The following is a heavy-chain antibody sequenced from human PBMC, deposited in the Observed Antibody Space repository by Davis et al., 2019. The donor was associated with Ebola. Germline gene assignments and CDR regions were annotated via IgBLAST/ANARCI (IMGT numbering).Heavy chain of an antibody. J-gene: IGHJ2*01. CDR2: TYSGGRT. Sequence: GESLKISCAASGFSFSTYLMSWVRQAPGKGLKWVSATYSGGRTHYADSVKGRFTISRDNAKKSLYLQMNSLRDEDTAVYYCARDVGGNFGYWYFDLWGRGTLVTVSS. V-gene: IGHV3-23*01. CDR1: GFSFSTYL. CDR3: ARDVGGNFGYWYFDL. D-gene: IGHD4-23*01.